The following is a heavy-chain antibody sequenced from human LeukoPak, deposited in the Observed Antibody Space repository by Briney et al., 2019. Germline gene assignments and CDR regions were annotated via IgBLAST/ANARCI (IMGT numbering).Heavy chain of an antibody. CDR2: IWYDGSNK. CDR1: GFTFSSYG. CDR3: AKAAQSRLRYYGSGSYEDY. V-gene: IGHV3-33*06. Sequence: PGGSLRLSCAAPGFTFSSYGMHWVRQAPGKGLEWVAVIWYDGSNKYYADSVKGRFTISRDNSKNTLYLQMKSLRAEDTAVYYCAKAAQSRLRYYGSGSYEDYWSQGTLVTVSS. J-gene: IGHJ4*02. D-gene: IGHD3-10*01.